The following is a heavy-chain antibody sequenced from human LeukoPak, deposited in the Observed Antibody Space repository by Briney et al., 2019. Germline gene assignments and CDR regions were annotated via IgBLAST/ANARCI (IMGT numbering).Heavy chain of an antibody. CDR3: ARSNGWYLDF. CDR2: ITSDGTNE. J-gene: IGHJ4*02. V-gene: IGHV3-30-3*01. D-gene: IGHD6-19*01. CDR1: GFTFRAYI. Sequence: GGSLRLSCAGSGFTFRAYIMHWVRQAPGKGLEWVAVITSDGTNEYYADAVKGRFTISRDNSKTTLYLHMNSLRVEDTAVYYCARSNGWYLDFWGQGTLVTVSS.